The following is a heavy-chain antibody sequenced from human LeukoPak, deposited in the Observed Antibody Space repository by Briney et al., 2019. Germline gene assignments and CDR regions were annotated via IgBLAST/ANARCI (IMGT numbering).Heavy chain of an antibody. V-gene: IGHV3-21*01. CDR1: GFTFSSYS. D-gene: IGHD6-19*01. CDR2: ISSSSSYI. J-gene: IGHJ6*03. Sequence: KAGGSLRLSCAASGFTFSSYSMNWVRQAPGKGLEWVSSISSSSSYIYYADSVKGRFTISRDNAKNSLYLQMNSLRAEDTAVYYCARDGSGWNYYYYYYMDVWGKGTTVTVSS. CDR3: ARDGSGWNYYYYYYMDV.